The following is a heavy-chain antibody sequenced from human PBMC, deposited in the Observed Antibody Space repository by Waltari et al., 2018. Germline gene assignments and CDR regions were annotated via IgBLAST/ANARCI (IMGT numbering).Heavy chain of an antibody. J-gene: IGHJ4*02. CDR1: GFTFANAW. CDR3: TTEGGRTWPMY. D-gene: IGHD2-2*01. V-gene: IGHV3-15*01. Sequence: EVQLVESGGGLVKPGDSLRLSCVASGFTFANAWINWVRQAPGKGLGWVGRLKSKAEGGKTDYAAPVKGRFAISRYDSKDTAYLQMNSLKTEDTAMYFCTTEGGRTWPMYWGQGTLVTVSS. CDR2: LKSKAEGGKT.